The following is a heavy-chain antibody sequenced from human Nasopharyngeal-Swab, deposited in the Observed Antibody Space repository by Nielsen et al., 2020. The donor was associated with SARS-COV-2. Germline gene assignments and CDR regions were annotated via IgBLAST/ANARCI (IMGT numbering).Heavy chain of an antibody. CDR1: GYSFIQYW. Sequence: GESLKISCEASGYSFIQYWVGWVRQMPGKGLEWMGSVYPGDSDTRYSPSFQGQVTISADNGFNTVYLQWSSLKSSDTAMYYCVRRGCVTSSCPSSFDFWGQGTLVTVSS. D-gene: IGHD2-15*01. CDR3: VRRGCVTSSCPSSFDF. CDR2: VYPGDSDT. J-gene: IGHJ4*02. V-gene: IGHV5-51*01.